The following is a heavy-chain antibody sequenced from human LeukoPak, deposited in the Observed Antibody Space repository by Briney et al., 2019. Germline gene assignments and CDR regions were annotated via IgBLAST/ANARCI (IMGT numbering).Heavy chain of an antibody. CDR3: ARGDPHADL. J-gene: IGHJ5*02. CDR1: GLAPHTEE. Sequence: GSLSLSSAVSGLAPHTEELNTVRQAPGKGLEWIADITISGHTKDYADSVKGRFTISRDSARTSLYLQMNSLRVEDTGVYFCARGDPHADLWGQGTLVTVSS. V-gene: IGHV3-48*03. CDR2: ITISGHTK.